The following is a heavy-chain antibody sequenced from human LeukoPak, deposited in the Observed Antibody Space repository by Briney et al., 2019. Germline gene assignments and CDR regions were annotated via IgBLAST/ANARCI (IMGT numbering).Heavy chain of an antibody. D-gene: IGHD2-2*01. CDR1: GYTFTSYY. CDR3: ARGTEYQLPGPHNWFDP. J-gene: IGHJ5*02. Sequence: ASVKVSCKASGYTFTSYYMHWVRQAPGQGLEWMGIINPSGGSTSYAQKFQGRVTMTRDTSTSTVYMELSSLRSEGTAVYYCARGTEYQLPGPHNWFDPWGQGTLVTVSS. V-gene: IGHV1-46*01. CDR2: INPSGGST.